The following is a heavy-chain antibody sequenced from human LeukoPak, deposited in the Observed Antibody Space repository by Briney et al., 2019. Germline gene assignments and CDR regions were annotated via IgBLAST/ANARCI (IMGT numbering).Heavy chain of an antibody. CDR2: IYYSGST. V-gene: IGHV4-61*05. D-gene: IGHD3-22*01. CDR1: GGSISSSSYY. CDR3: ASHNDSSGYYDY. J-gene: IGHJ4*02. Sequence: PSETLSLTCTVSGGSISSSSYYWGWIRQPPGKGLEWIGYIYYSGSTNYNPSLKSRVTISVDTSKNQFSLKLSSVTAADTAVYYCASHNDSSGYYDYWGQGTLVTVSS.